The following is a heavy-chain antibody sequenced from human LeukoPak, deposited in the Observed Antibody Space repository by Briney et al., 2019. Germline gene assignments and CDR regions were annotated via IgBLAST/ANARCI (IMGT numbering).Heavy chain of an antibody. Sequence: SGGSLRLSCAASGFTFSSYSMNWVRQAPGKGLEWVSSISSSSSYIYYADSVKGRFTISRDNAKNSLYLQMNSLRAEDTAVYYCARAGTIFGVVTNAFDIWGQGTMVTVSS. CDR2: ISSSSSYI. CDR1: GFTFSSYS. V-gene: IGHV3-21*01. D-gene: IGHD3-3*01. CDR3: ARAGTIFGVVTNAFDI. J-gene: IGHJ3*02.